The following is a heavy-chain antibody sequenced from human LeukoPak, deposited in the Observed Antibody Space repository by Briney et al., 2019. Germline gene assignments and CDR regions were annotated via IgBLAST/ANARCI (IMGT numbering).Heavy chain of an antibody. V-gene: IGHV3-74*01. CDR2: INSDGSST. D-gene: IGHD6-6*01. CDR3: ARVRSDYSSSSPPDY. J-gene: IGHJ4*02. CDR1: GFAFSSNW. Sequence: GGSLRLSCAASGFAFSSNWMHWVRQPPGKGLVWVSRINSDGSSTSYADSVKGRFTISRDNAKNTLYLQMNSLRAEDTAIYFCARVRSDYSSSSPPDYWGQGTPVTVSS.